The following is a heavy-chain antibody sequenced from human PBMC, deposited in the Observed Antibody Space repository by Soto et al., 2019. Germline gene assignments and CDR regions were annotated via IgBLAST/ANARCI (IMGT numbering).Heavy chain of an antibody. Sequence: PGGSLRLSCAASGFTFNTYGMAWVRQTPGRGLDWVSFISGSGLSTYYADSVKGRFTISRDNSKNTLYLQMNSLRAEDTAVYFWAKGDNLGPKTGYAFDPWGQGIMVTVSS. D-gene: IGHD5-12*01. V-gene: IGHV3-23*01. CDR2: ISGSGLST. CDR3: AKGDNLGPKTGYAFDP. J-gene: IGHJ5*02. CDR1: GFTFNTYG.